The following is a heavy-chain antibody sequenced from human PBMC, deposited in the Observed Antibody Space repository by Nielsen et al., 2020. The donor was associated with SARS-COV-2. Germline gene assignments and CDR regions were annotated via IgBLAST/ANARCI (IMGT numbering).Heavy chain of an antibody. J-gene: IGHJ6*02. CDR2: ISSSSSYI. V-gene: IGHV3-21*04. CDR3: ATGAAAGTGNYYYGIDV. Sequence: GESLKISCAASGFTFSSYSMNWVRQAPGKGLEWVSSISSSSSYIYYADSVKGRFTISRDNAKNSLYLQMNSLRAEDTALYYCATGAAAGTGNYYYGIDVWGQGTTVTVSS. D-gene: IGHD6-13*01. CDR1: GFTFSSYS.